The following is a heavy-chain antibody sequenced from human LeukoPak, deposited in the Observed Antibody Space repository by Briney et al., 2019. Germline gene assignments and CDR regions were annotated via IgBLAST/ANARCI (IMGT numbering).Heavy chain of an antibody. CDR2: INPSGGST. CDR3: ARGGDYDDYFDY. Sequence: AAVKVSCKASGYTFTSYYMHWVRQAPGQGLEWMGVINPSGGSTNYAQKFQGRVAMTRDTSKSTVYMELSSLRSEDTAVYYCARGGDYDDYFDYWGQGTLVTVSS. J-gene: IGHJ4*02. D-gene: IGHD4-17*01. CDR1: GYTFTSYY. V-gene: IGHV1-46*01.